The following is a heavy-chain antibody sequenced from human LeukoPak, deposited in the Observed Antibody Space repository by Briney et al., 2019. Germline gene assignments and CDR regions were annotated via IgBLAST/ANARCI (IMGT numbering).Heavy chain of an antibody. CDR3: ARRGEGYCGGDCYFYYFDY. J-gene: IGHJ4*02. CDR2: IYYSGST. D-gene: IGHD2-21*02. Sequence: PSETLSLTCTVSGGSISSSSYYWGWIRQPPGKGLEWIGSIYYSGSTYYNPSLKSRVTISVDTSKNQFSLKLSSVTAADTAVYYCARRGEGYCGGDCYFYYFDYWGQGTLVTVSS. CDR1: GGSISSSSYY. V-gene: IGHV4-39*01.